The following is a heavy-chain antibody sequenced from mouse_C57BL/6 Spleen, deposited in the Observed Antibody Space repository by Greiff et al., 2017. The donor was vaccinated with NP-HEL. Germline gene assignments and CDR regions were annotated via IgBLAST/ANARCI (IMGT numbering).Heavy chain of an antibody. CDR2: IDPNSGGT. V-gene: IGHV1-72*01. Sequence: QVQLQQPGAELVKPGASVKLSCKASGYTFTSYWMHWVKQRPGRGLEWIGRIDPNSGGTKYNEKFKSKATLTVDKPSSTACMQLSSEKSEDSAVYWWARSGTGDFGGWGQGTTLTVSS. D-gene: IGHD3-1*01. CDR1: GYTFTSYW. J-gene: IGHJ2*01. CDR3: ARSGTGDFGG.